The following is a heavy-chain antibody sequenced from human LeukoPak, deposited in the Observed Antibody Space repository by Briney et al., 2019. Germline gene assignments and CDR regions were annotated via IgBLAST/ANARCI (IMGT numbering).Heavy chain of an antibody. Sequence: SETLSLTCTVSGGSISTSHYWIWIRQPPGKGLEWIGSIFHRGSTYYNSSLKSRITLSVDTSKNHFSLKLSSVTAADTAVYYCARSPTDDYGDDDAFDIWGQGTMVTVSS. V-gene: IGHV4-39*02. CDR2: IFHRGST. J-gene: IGHJ3*02. CDR3: ARSPTDDYGDDDAFDI. D-gene: IGHD4-17*01. CDR1: GGSISTSHY.